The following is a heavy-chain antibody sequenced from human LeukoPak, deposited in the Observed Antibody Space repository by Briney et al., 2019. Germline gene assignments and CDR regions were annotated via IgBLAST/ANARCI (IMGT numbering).Heavy chain of an antibody. J-gene: IGHJ1*01. CDR1: GGSISSYY. CDR2: IYYSGST. V-gene: IGHV4-59*01. D-gene: IGHD3-22*01. Sequence: SETLSLTCTVSGGSISSYYWSWIRQPPGKGLEWIGYIYYSGSTNYNPSLKSRVTISVDTSKSHFSLKLSSVTAADTAVYYCARVVYDSSGYYYEEYFQHWGQGTLVTVSS. CDR3: ARVVYDSSGYYYEEYFQH.